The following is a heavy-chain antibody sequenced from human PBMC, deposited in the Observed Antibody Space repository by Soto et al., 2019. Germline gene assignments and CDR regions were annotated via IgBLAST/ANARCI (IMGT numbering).Heavy chain of an antibody. CDR2: ITYEGSQI. V-gene: IGHV3-30*18. CDR1: EFRFPRFG. J-gene: IGHJ6*02. Sequence: TGGSLRLSSAASEFRFPRFGMHWVRQAPGKGLEWVALITYEGSQIYYADAVKGRFTISRDNGDNTLSLQMDNLRTEDTATYFCAKGRGEMNWANYYGLDVWGQGTTVTVSS. D-gene: IGHD7-27*01. CDR3: AKGRGEMNWANYYGLDV.